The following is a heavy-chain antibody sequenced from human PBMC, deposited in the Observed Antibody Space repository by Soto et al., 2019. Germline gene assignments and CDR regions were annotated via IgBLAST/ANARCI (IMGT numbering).Heavy chain of an antibody. V-gene: IGHV1-69*06. CDR1: GYTFTGYY. Sequence: SSVKVSCEASGYTFTGYYMHWVRQAPGQGLEWMGGIIPIFGTANYAQKFQGRVTSTADKCTITGYMELSSLRSEDTAVYYCARGGQQRRWGYYYYGMDVWGQGTTVTVSS. D-gene: IGHD6-25*01. CDR2: IIPIFGTA. CDR3: ARGGQQRRWGYYYYGMDV. J-gene: IGHJ6*02.